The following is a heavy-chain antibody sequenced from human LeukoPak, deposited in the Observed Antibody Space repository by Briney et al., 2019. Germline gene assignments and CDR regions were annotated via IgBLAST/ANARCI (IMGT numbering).Heavy chain of an antibody. Sequence: PGGSLRLSCAASGFTFSSYSMNWVIQAPGKGLEWVSSISSSSSYIYYADSVKGRFTISRDNAKNSLYLQMNSLRAEDTAVYYCAREGRGIAAAGTFDYWGQGTLVTVSS. CDR1: GFTFSSYS. J-gene: IGHJ4*02. V-gene: IGHV3-21*01. D-gene: IGHD6-13*01. CDR3: AREGRGIAAAGTFDY. CDR2: ISSSSSYI.